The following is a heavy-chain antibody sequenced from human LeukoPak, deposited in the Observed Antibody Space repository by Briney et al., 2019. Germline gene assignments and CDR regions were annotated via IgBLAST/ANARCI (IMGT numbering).Heavy chain of an antibody. J-gene: IGHJ6*03. V-gene: IGHV3-66*02. CDR3: ARDLATIAHYYYYMDV. CDR1: GFTVSSNY. Sequence: GGSLRLSCAASGFTVSSNYMSWVRQAPGKGLEWGSVIYSGGSTYYADSVKCRFTISRDNSKNTLYLQMNSLRAEDTAVYYCARDLATIAHYYYYMDVWGKGTTVTVSS. D-gene: IGHD5-12*01. CDR2: IYSGGST.